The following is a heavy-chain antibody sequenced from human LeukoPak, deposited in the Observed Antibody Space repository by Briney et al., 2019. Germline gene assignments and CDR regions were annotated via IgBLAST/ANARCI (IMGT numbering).Heavy chain of an antibody. Sequence: PSETLSLTCTVSGGSISSYYWSWIRQPPGKGLEWIGYIYYSGSTNYNPSLKSRVTISVDTSKNQFSLKLSSVTAADTAVYYCARQPGYNLIVDYWGQGTLVTVSS. CDR1: GGSISSYY. V-gene: IGHV4-59*08. D-gene: IGHD5-24*01. J-gene: IGHJ4*02. CDR3: ARQPGYNLIVDY. CDR2: IYYSGST.